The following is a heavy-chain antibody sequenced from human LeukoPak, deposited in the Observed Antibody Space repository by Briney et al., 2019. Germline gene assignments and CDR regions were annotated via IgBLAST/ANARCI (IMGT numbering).Heavy chain of an antibody. V-gene: IGHV3-11*03. CDR2: ISSGSSYT. CDR3: AAGTAADF. Sequence: GGSLRLSCVVSGIPFSDYYMNWIRQAPGKGLEWISYISSGSSYTDYADSVKGRFTISRDNAKSALYLQMNSLRLEDTAVYYCAAGTAADFWGQGTLVTVSS. J-gene: IGHJ4*02. D-gene: IGHD6-13*01. CDR1: GIPFSDYY.